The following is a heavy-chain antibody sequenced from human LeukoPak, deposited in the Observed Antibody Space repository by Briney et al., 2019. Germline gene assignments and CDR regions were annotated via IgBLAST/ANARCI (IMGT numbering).Heavy chain of an antibody. CDR1: GFTFSSYG. CDR3: ASNSGYDSAY. V-gene: IGHV3-30*03. CDR2: ISYDGSNK. D-gene: IGHD5-12*01. Sequence: GGSLRLSCAASGFTFSSYGMHWVRQAPGKGLEWVAVISYDGSNKYYADSVKGRCTISRDNSKNTLYLQMDSLRAEDTAVYYCASNSGYDSAYWGQGTLVTVSS. J-gene: IGHJ4*02.